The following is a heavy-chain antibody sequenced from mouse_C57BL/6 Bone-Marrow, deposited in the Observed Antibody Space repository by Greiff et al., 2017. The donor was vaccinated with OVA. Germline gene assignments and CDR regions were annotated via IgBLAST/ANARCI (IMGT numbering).Heavy chain of an antibody. D-gene: IGHD2-3*01. V-gene: IGHV1-63*01. CDR2: IYPGGGYT. J-gene: IGHJ3*01. CDR1: GYTFTNYW. Sequence: QVQLKESGAELVRPGTSVKMSCQASGYTFTNYWIGWAQPRPGHGLEWIGDIYPGGGYTNYNEKFKGKATLTADKSSSTAYMQFSSLTSEDSAIYYCARLDGYPFAYWGQGTLVTVSA. CDR3: ARLDGYPFAY.